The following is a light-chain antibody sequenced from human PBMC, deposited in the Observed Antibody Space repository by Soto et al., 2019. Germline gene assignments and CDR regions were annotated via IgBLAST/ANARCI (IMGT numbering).Light chain of an antibody. CDR3: CSYAGRYTYV. V-gene: IGLV2-11*01. CDR2: DVS. Sequence: ALTQPRSVSGYPGQSVTISCAGTSSDVGGYNYVSWYQQHPGKAPKLMIYDVSKRPSGVPDRFSGSKSGNTASLTISGLQADDEADYYCCSYAGRYTYVFGTGTKVTVL. J-gene: IGLJ1*01. CDR1: SSDVGGYNY.